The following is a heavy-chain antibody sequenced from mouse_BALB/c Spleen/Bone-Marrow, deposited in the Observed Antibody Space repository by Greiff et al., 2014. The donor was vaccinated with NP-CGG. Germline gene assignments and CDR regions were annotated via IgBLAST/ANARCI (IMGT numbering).Heavy chain of an antibody. CDR1: GFSLSSYG. V-gene: IGHV2-9*02. CDR3: ARPYYYGSYYAMDY. Sequence: VMLVESGPGLVAPSQSLSITCTVSGFSLSSYGVHWVRQPPGKGLEWLGVIWAGGSTNYNSALMSRLSISKDNSKSQVFLKMNSLQTDDTARYYCARPYYYGSYYAMDYWGQGTSVTVSS. D-gene: IGHD1-1*01. J-gene: IGHJ4*01. CDR2: IWAGGST.